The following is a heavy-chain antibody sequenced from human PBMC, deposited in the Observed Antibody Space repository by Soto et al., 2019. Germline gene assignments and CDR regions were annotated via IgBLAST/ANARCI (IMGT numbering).Heavy chain of an antibody. J-gene: IGHJ6*02. CDR3: ARWAAASSYYYYYGMDV. D-gene: IGHD2-15*01. V-gene: IGHV4-39*01. Sequence: SETLSLTCTVSVGSISSSGYYWGWIRQPPGKGLEWIGSIYYSGSTYYNPSLKSRVTISVDTSKNQFSLKLSSVTAADTAVYYCARWAAASSYYYYYGMDVWGQGTTVTVSS. CDR2: IYYSGST. CDR1: VGSISSSGYY.